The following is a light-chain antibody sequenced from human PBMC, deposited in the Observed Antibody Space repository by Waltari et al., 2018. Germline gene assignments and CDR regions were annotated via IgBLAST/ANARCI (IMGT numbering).Light chain of an antibody. CDR1: QSVRSS. V-gene: IGKV3-20*01. CDR2: GAS. Sequence: EIVLTQSPGTLSLSPGERATLSCRASQSVRSSLAWYQQKPGQAPRLLIYGASSRATGVPDRFCGSGSGTDFSLTISRLEPEDFAVYYCQHYVRLPVTFGQGTKVEIK. J-gene: IGKJ1*01. CDR3: QHYVRLPVT.